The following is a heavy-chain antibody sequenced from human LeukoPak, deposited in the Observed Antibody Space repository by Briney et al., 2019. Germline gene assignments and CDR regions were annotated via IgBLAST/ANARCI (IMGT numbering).Heavy chain of an antibody. D-gene: IGHD2-21*02. CDR1: GFTVSSNY. CDR3: ARGGGAFCGTDCYRNFDY. V-gene: IGHV3-66*01. CDR2: IYSGGST. J-gene: IGHJ4*02. Sequence: GGSLRLSCAVSGFTVSSNYMSWVRQAPGEGLEWVSVIYSGGSTYYADSVKGRFTISRDNSRDTLYLHMNSLRAEGTAVYYCARGGGAFCGTDCYRNFDYWGQGTLVTVSS.